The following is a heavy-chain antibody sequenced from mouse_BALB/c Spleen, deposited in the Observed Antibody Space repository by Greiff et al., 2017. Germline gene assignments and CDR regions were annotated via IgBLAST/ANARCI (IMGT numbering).Heavy chain of an antibody. D-gene: IGHD2-1*01. CDR3: ANYGNLAWFAY. J-gene: IGHJ3*01. CDR2: IWSGGST. CDR1: GFSLTSYG. V-gene: IGHV2-2*02. Sequence: QVQLKQSGPGLVQPSQSLSITCTVSGFSLTSYGVHWVRQSPGKGLEWLGVIWSGGSTDYKAAFISRLSISKDNSKSQVFFKMNSLQANDTAIYYCANYGNLAWFAYWGQGTLVTVSA.